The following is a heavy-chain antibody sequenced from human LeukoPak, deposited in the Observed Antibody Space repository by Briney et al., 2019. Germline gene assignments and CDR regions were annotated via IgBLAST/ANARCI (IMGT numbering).Heavy chain of an antibody. CDR3: AKDRTVGASYWYFDL. Sequence: GGSLRLSCAASGFTFSNHWMHWVRQAPGKGLMWVSRINRGGSRTDYADSVKGRFTISRDDAKNTLYLHMNTLRAEDTAIYYCAKDRTVGASYWYFDLWGRGTLVTVSS. J-gene: IGHJ2*01. CDR1: GFTFSNHW. CDR2: INRGGSRT. D-gene: IGHD1-26*01. V-gene: IGHV3-74*01.